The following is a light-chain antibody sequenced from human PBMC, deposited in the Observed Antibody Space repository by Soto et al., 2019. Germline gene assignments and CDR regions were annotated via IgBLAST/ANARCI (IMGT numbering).Light chain of an antibody. CDR1: QGISSY. Sequence: AIRMTQSPSSLSAATGDRVPITFRSSQGISSYLAWYQQKPGKAPKLLIYAASTLQSGVPSRFSGSGSGTDFTLTISCLQSEDFATYYCQQYYSYPFTFGPGTKVYIK. CDR3: QQYYSYPFT. J-gene: IGKJ3*01. V-gene: IGKV1-8*01. CDR2: AAS.